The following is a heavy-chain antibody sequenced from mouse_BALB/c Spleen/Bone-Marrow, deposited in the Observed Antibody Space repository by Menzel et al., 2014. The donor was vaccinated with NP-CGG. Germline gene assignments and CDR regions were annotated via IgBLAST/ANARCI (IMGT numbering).Heavy chain of an antibody. D-gene: IGHD1-1*01. J-gene: IGHJ3*01. CDR3: ARWDYDRAWFAY. CDR2: IDPANGNT. Sequence: VLLQQSGAELVKPGASVKLSCTASGFNIKDTYMHWVKQRPEQGLEWIGRIDPANGNTKYDPKFQGKATITADTSSNTAYLQRSSLTSEDTDVYYCARWDYDRAWFAYWGQGTLVTVSA. V-gene: IGHV14-3*02. CDR1: GFNIKDTY.